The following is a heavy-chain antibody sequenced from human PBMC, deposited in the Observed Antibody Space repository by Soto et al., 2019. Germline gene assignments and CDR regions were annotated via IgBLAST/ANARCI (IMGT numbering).Heavy chain of an antibody. CDR3: ARAGRSYFLNYFDS. V-gene: IGHV3-33*01. J-gene: IGHJ4*02. D-gene: IGHD1-26*01. Sequence: QVQLVESGGGVVQPGRSLRLSCAASGFTFSSYGMHWVRQAPGKGLEWVAVIWYDGSNKYYADSVKGRFTISRDNSKNTRYLQMNSLRAEETAVYYCARAGRSYFLNYFDSWGQGTLVTVSS. CDR2: IWYDGSNK. CDR1: GFTFSSYG.